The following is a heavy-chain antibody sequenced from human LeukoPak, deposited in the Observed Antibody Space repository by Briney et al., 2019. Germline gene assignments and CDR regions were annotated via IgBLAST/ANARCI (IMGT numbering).Heavy chain of an antibody. V-gene: IGHV3-23*01. J-gene: IGHJ4*02. D-gene: IGHD6-13*01. CDR2: ISGSGGST. Sequence: GGSLRLSCAASGFTFSSYAMSWVRQAPGKGLEWVSAISGSGGSTYHADSVKGRFTISRDNSKNTLYLQMNSLRAEDTAVYYCAKDSSSSWGAYYFDYWGQGTLVTVSS. CDR1: GFTFSSYA. CDR3: AKDSSSSWGAYYFDY.